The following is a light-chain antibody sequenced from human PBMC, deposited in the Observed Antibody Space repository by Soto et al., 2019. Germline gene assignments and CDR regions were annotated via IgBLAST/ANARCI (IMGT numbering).Light chain of an antibody. V-gene: IGKV3-20*01. J-gene: IGKJ2*01. CDR1: QSVSSSY. CDR3: QQYGSSPMYT. Sequence: EIVLTQSPGTLSLSPGERATLSCRASQSVSSSYLAWYQQKPGQAPRLVIYGASGRATGIPDSFSGSGSGTDFTLTISRLETEDFAVYYCQQYGSSPMYTFGQGTKLEIK. CDR2: GAS.